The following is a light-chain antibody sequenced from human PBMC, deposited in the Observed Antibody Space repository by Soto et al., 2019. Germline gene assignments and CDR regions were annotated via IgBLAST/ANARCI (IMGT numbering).Light chain of an antibody. CDR1: QYVSSW. CDR2: KAS. CDR3: QQYSSWPWT. Sequence: DIQRTQSPSILSASIGDRVTITCRASQYVSSWLAWYQQKAGKAPKLVINKASGLENGVPSRFSGSGSGTEFTLTISSLQPDDFATYYCQQYSSWPWTFGQGTKVEIK. V-gene: IGKV1-5*03. J-gene: IGKJ1*01.